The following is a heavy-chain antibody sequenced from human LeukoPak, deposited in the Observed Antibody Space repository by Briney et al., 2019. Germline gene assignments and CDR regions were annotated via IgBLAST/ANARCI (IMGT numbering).Heavy chain of an antibody. Sequence: PGGSLRLSCAASGFAFSSYWMSWVRQAPGKGLEWVANIKQDGSEKYYVDSVKGRFTISRDNAKNSLYLQMNSLRAEDTAVYYCARVSCSSTSCSLPYYWGQGTLVTVSS. CDR3: ARVSCSSTSCSLPYY. CDR2: IKQDGSEK. D-gene: IGHD2-2*01. V-gene: IGHV3-7*02. J-gene: IGHJ4*02. CDR1: GFAFSSYW.